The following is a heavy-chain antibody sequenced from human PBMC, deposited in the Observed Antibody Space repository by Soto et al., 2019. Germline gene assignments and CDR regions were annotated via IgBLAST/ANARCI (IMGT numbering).Heavy chain of an antibody. J-gene: IGHJ4*02. CDR2: ISYDGSNK. V-gene: IGHV3-30-3*01. CDR3: ARSYSSGRYPFDY. D-gene: IGHD6-19*01. Sequence: VQLVDSGGGLVQPGGSLRLSCVASGFTFSNYAMHWVRQAPGKGLEWVAVISYDGSNKYYADSVKGRFTISRDNSKNPLYLQMNSLRAEDTAVYYCARSYSSGRYPFDYWGQGTLVTVSS. CDR1: GFTFSNYA.